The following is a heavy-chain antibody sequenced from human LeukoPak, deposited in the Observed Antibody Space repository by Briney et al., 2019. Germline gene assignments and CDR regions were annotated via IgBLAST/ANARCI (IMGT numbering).Heavy chain of an antibody. Sequence: GGFLRLSCAASGFTFSNYSMNWVRQAPGKGLEWVSSISSSSSYIYYADSVKGRFTISRDNAKNSLYLQMNSLRAEDTAVYYCAREGEGQDFDYWGQGTLVTVSS. CDR3: AREGEGQDFDY. CDR1: GFTFSNYS. CDR2: ISSSSSYI. J-gene: IGHJ4*02. D-gene: IGHD3-10*01. V-gene: IGHV3-21*01.